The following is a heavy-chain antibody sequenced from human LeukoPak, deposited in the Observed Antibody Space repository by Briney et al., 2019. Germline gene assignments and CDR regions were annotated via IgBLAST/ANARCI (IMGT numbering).Heavy chain of an antibody. D-gene: IGHD2-15*01. Sequence: SVKVSCKASGGTFSSYAISWVRQAPGQGLEWMGGIIPIFGTANYAQKFQGRVTITADKSTRTAYMELSTLRSEDTAVYYCATARRYCSGGSCYSGPFDYWGQGTLVTVSS. V-gene: IGHV1-69*06. CDR2: IIPIFGTA. CDR1: GGTFSSYA. J-gene: IGHJ4*02. CDR3: ATARRYCSGGSCYSGPFDY.